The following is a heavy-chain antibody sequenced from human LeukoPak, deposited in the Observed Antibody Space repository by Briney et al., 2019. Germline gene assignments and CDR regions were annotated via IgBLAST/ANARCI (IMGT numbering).Heavy chain of an antibody. CDR3: ARDLDPRGTYSRRGFDY. CDR1: GFTFSSYA. V-gene: IGHV3-30-3*01. CDR2: MSYDGSNK. Sequence: PGRSLRLSCAASGFTFSSYAMHWVRQAPGKGLEWVAVMSYDGSNKYYADSVKGRFTISRDNSKNTLYLQMNSLRAEDTAVYYCARDLDPRGTYSRRGFDYWGQGTLVTVSS. D-gene: IGHD1/OR15-1a*01. J-gene: IGHJ4*02.